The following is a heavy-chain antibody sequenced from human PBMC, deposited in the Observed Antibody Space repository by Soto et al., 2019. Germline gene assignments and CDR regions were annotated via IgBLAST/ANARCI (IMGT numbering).Heavy chain of an antibody. Sequence: GGSLRLSCAASGLTFSSYAMHWVRQAPGKGLEWVAVISYDGSNKYYADSVKGRFTISRDNSKNTLYLQMNSLRAEDTAVYYCARDYYYDSSGYAEAFDIWGQGTMVTVSS. CDR2: ISYDGSNK. J-gene: IGHJ3*02. V-gene: IGHV3-30-3*01. CDR1: GLTFSSYA. D-gene: IGHD3-22*01. CDR3: ARDYYYDSSGYAEAFDI.